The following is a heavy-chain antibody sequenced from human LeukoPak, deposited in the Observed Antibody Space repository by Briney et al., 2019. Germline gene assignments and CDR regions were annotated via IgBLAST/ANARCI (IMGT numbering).Heavy chain of an antibody. CDR2: INPNSGGT. V-gene: IGHV1-2*02. J-gene: IGHJ4*02. CDR1: GYTFTGYY. Sequence: ASVKVSCKASGYTFTGYYMHWVRQAPGQGLEWMGWINPNSGGTNYAQKFQGGVTMTRDTSISTAYMELSRLRSDDTAVYYCARGYLVGLYGGNSEFGYWGQGTLVTVSS. CDR3: ARGYLVGLYGGNSEFGY. D-gene: IGHD4-23*01.